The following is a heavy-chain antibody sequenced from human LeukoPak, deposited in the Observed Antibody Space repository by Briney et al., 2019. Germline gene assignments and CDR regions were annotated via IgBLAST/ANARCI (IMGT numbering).Heavy chain of an antibody. CDR1: GFTFSSYA. D-gene: IGHD4/OR15-4a*01. CDR3: ASQEGYRTIAGPLDY. J-gene: IGHJ4*02. CDR2: ISYGGSNK. Sequence: GGSLRLSCVVSGFTFSSYAMHWVRQAPGKGLEWVAVISYGGSNKYYADSVKGRFTISRDNSKNTLYLQMNSLRAEDTAVYYCASQEGYRTIAGPLDYWGQGTLVTVSS. V-gene: IGHV3-30-3*01.